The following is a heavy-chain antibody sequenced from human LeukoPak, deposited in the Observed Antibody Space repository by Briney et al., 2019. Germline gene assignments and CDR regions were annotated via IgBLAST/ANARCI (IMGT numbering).Heavy chain of an antibody. CDR2: ISSSGSTI. D-gene: IGHD4-17*01. CDR3: ARGYHYTTVTDFDY. J-gene: IGHJ4*02. V-gene: IGHV3-48*03. CDR1: GFTFSSYE. Sequence: GGSLRLSCAASGFTFSSYEMNWVRQAPGKGLEWVSYISSSGSTIYYADSVKDRFTISRDNAKNSLYLEMNSLRAEDTAVYYCARGYHYTTVTDFDYWGQGTLVTVSS.